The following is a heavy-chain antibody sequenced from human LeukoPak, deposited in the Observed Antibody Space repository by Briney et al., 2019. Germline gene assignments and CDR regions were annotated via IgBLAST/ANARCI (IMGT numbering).Heavy chain of an antibody. Sequence: SQTLSLTCTVSGGSISSDYYYWSWIRQPAEKGLEWIGYIYYSGSTNYNPSLNSRVNILIDTSKNQFSLKLGSVTAADTAVYYCARRRVDGSGYDAFDIWGQGTMVTVSS. J-gene: IGHJ3*02. CDR3: ARRRVDGSGYDAFDI. CDR1: GGSISSDYYY. V-gene: IGHV4-61*10. D-gene: IGHD3-22*01. CDR2: IYYSGST.